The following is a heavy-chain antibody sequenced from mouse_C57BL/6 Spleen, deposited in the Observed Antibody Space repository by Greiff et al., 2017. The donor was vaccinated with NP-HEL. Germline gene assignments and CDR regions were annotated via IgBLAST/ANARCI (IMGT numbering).Heavy chain of an antibody. CDR1: GYSITSGYY. CDR3: ARGGDGYYVFDY. V-gene: IGHV3-6*01. D-gene: IGHD2-3*01. CDR2: ISYDGSN. Sequence: VQLKESGPGLVKPSQSLSLTCSVTGYSITSGYYWNWIRQFPGNKLEWMGYISYDGSNNYNPSLKNRISITRDTSKNQFFLKLNSVTTEDTATYYCARGGDGYYVFDYWGQGTTLTVSS. J-gene: IGHJ2*01.